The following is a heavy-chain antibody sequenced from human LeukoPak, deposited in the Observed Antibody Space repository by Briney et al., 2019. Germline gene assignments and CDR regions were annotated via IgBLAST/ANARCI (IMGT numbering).Heavy chain of an antibody. J-gene: IGHJ5*02. CDR3: ARSRPIVPAKVNWFDP. D-gene: IGHD2-2*01. Sequence: ASVKVSCKASGYTFTGYYMHWVRQAPGQGLEWMGRINPNSGGTNYAQEFQGRVTMTRDTSISTAYMELSRLRSDDTAVYYCARSRPIVPAKVNWFDPWGQGTLVTVSS. CDR1: GYTFTGYY. V-gene: IGHV1-2*06. CDR2: INPNSGGT.